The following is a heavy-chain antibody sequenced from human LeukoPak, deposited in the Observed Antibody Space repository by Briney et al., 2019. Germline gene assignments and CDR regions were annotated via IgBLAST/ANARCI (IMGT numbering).Heavy chain of an antibody. CDR3: ARESYYYDSSGSGRNWFDP. Sequence: SETLSLTCTVSGGSISSHYWSWIRQPPGKGLEWIGYIYYSGSTNYNPSLKSRVTISVDTSKNQFSLKLSSVTAADTAVYYCARESYYYDSSGSGRNWFDPWGQGTLVTVSS. CDR1: GGSISSHY. J-gene: IGHJ5*02. D-gene: IGHD3-22*01. V-gene: IGHV4-59*11. CDR2: IYYSGST.